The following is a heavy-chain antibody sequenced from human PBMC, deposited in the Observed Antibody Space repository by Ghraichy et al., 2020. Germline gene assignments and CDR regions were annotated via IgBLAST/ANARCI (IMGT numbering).Heavy chain of an antibody. J-gene: IGHJ3*02. CDR3: ARLVIGGTVAFDI. CDR2: ISGYNGNT. Sequence: ASVKVSCKTSHNAFASSAIHWVRQAPGQRLEWMGWISGYNGNTYYADSLQGRVVMTTDTSTATAFMELRSLKPDDTALYFCARLVIGGTVAFDIWGRGTTAIVST. V-gene: IGHV1-18*04. CDR1: HNAFASSA. D-gene: IGHD4-23*01.